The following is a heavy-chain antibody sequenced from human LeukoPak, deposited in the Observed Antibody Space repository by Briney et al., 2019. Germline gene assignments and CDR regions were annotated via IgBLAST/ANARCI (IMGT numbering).Heavy chain of an antibody. J-gene: IGHJ5*02. CDR2: INHSGST. D-gene: IGHD2-15*01. CDR3: ARGGGRIWFDP. Sequence: PSETLSLTCAVYGGSFSGYYWSWIRQPPGKGLEWIGEINHSGSTNYNPSLKGRVTISVDTSKNQFSLKLSSVTAADTAVYYCARGGGRIWFDPWGQGTLVTVSS. CDR1: GGSFSGYY. V-gene: IGHV4-34*01.